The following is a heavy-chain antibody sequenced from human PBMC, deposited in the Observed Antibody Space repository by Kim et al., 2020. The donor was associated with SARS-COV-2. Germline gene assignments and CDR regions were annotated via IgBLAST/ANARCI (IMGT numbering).Heavy chain of an antibody. J-gene: IGHJ4*02. CDR3: ARHRGIAAPFDY. D-gene: IGHD6-6*01. Sequence: SETLSLTCTVSGGSIISSSYYWGWIRQPPGKGLEWIGSIYYSGSTYYNPSLKSRVTISVDTSKNQFSLKLSSVTAADTAVYYCARHRGIAAPFDYWGQGTLVTVSS. CDR1: GGSIISSSYY. CDR2: IYYSGST. V-gene: IGHV4-39*01.